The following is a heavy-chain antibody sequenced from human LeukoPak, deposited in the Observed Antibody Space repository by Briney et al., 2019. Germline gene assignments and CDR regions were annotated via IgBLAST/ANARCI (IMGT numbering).Heavy chain of an antibody. Sequence: PGGSLRLSCAVSGFTFSNYAMSWVRQAPGKGLEWVSIINNSGGSTFYADSVKGRFTISRDNSKDTLYLQMNSLRAEDTAVYYCTKDATPSRYCSGTSCYAFDIWGQGTMLTVSS. V-gene: IGHV3-23*01. CDR3: TKDATPSRYCSGTSCYAFDI. J-gene: IGHJ3*02. CDR1: GFTFSNYA. CDR2: INNSGGST. D-gene: IGHD2-2*01.